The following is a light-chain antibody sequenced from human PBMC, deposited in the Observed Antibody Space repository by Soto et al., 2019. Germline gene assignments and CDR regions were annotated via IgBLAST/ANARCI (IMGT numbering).Light chain of an antibody. CDR1: QDISNY. Sequence: DIQMTQSPSSLSASVGDRVTITCQASQDISNYLNWYQQKPGKGPRLLIYGASSLPSGVPARFAGSGSGTNFTLTISSLQPEDFAVYYCQQSYNSPPAFGSGTKVEIK. V-gene: IGKV1-39*01. CDR2: GAS. CDR3: QQSYNSPPA. J-gene: IGKJ3*01.